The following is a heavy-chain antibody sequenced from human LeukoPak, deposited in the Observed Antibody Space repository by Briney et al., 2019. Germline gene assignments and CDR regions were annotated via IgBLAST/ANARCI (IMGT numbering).Heavy chain of an antibody. V-gene: IGHV4-61*02. Sequence: PSETLCLTCTVSGGSISSGSYYWSRIRQPAGKGLEWIGRIYTSGSTNYNPSLKSRVTISVDTSKNQCSLKLSSVTAADTAVYYCARALYSYGLIDYWGQGTLVTVSS. J-gene: IGHJ4*02. D-gene: IGHD5-18*01. CDR1: GGSISSGSYY. CDR3: ARALYSYGLIDY. CDR2: IYTSGST.